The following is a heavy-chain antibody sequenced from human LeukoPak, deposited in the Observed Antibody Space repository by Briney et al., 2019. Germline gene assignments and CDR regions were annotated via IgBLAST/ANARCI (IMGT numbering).Heavy chain of an antibody. J-gene: IGHJ5*02. V-gene: IGHV4-59*08. CDR2: IYDSGST. CDR3: ERHEGSYTNNWFDP. CDR1: GGSINSYF. D-gene: IGHD3-10*01. Sequence: SETLSLTCTVSGGSINSYFWSWIRQPPGKGLEWIGYIYDSGSTNYNPSLKSRLTISVDTSRNQFSLKLSSVTAADTAVYYCERHEGSYTNNWFDPWGQGTLVTVSS.